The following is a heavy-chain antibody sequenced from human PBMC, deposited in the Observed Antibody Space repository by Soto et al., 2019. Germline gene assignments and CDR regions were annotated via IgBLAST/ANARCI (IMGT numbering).Heavy chain of an antibody. CDR2: IYHSGST. Sequence: SETLSLTCAVSGGSISSGGYSWSWIRQPPGKGLEWIGYIYHSGSTYYNPSLKSRVTISVDRSKNQFSLKLSSVTAADTAVYYCARAKPLQPRRGYYYGMDVWGQGTTVTVSS. D-gene: IGHD1-1*01. CDR3: ARAKPLQPRRGYYYGMDV. J-gene: IGHJ6*02. V-gene: IGHV4-30-2*01. CDR1: GGSISSGGYS.